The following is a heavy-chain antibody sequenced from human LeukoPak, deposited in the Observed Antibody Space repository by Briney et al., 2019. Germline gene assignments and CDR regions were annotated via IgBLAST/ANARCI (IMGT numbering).Heavy chain of an antibody. J-gene: IGHJ3*02. CDR3: ARVGAVVYAFDI. Sequence: PGGSLRLSCEASGFTFSSYWMHWVRQAPGKGLVWVSRIKTDGSSTFYADSVKGRFTISRDNAKNTLYLQMNSLRAEDTAVYYCARVGAVVYAFDIWGQGTMVTVSS. CDR2: IKTDGSST. V-gene: IGHV3-74*01. CDR1: GFTFSSYW. D-gene: IGHD2-21*01.